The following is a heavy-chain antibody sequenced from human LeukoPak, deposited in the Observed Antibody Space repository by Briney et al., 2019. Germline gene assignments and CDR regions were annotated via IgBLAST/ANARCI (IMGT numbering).Heavy chain of an antibody. CDR3: ARNDDIVAPGGY. CDR2: IKQDGSEK. D-gene: IGHD5-12*01. V-gene: IGHV3-7*01. J-gene: IGHJ4*02. CDR1: GFTFSSYW. Sequence: GGSVRLSCAASGFTFSSYWMSWVRQAPGKGLEWVANIKQDGSEKYYVDSVKGRFTISKDNAKNSLYLQMNSLRAEDTAVYYCARNDDIVAPGGYWGQGTLVTVSS.